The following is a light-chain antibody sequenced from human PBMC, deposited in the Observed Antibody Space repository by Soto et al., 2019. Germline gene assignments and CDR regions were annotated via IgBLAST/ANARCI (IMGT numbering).Light chain of an antibody. CDR2: GAS. CDR1: QSVSSSY. J-gene: IGKJ5*01. Sequence: EIVLTQSPGTMSLSPGERATLSCRASQSVSSSYLAWYQQKPGQAPRILIYGASSRATGIQARFSGSGSGTDFTLTIRSLEPEDFAVYHCKQRSNWITFGQGTRLEI. CDR3: KQRSNWIT. V-gene: IGKV3D-20*02.